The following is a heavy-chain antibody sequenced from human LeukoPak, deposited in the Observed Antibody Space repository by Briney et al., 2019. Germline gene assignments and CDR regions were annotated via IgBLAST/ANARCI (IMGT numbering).Heavy chain of an antibody. Sequence: ASVKISCTVSGYTLTELSMHWVRQAPGERVEWRGGFAPVDGETISAQKFQGRVTMNEDTSTDTASTWLSRLRSEATVRYSCVTVPHYDYVWGSYRFEYWGQGTLVTVSS. J-gene: IGHJ4*02. CDR1: GYTLTELS. V-gene: IGHV1-24*01. CDR3: VTVPHYDYVWGSYRFEY. D-gene: IGHD3-16*02. CDR2: FAPVDGET.